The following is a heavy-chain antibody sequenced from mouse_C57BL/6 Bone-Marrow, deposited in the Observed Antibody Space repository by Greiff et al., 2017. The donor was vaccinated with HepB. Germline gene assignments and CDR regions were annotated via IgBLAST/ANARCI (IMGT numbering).Heavy chain of an antibody. CDR2: IYPENGDT. Sequence: EVKLQESGAELVRPGASVKLSCTASGFNIKDDYMHWVKQRPEQGLEWIGWIYPENGDTEYASKFQGKATITADTSSNTAYLQLSSLTSEDTAVYYCTHTPYGSILFAYWGQGTLVTVSA. D-gene: IGHD1-1*01. CDR1: GFNIKDDY. CDR3: THTPYGSILFAY. V-gene: IGHV14-4*01. J-gene: IGHJ3*01.